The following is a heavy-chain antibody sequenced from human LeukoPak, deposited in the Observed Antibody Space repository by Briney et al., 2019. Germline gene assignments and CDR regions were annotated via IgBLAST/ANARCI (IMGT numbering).Heavy chain of an antibody. D-gene: IGHD6-13*01. J-gene: IGHJ4*02. CDR1: GGSISSSSWF. CDR2: VCYGGGT. Sequence: SETLSLTCAISGGSISSSSWFWGWIRQPPGQGLEWIGSVCYGGGTYYNPSLKSRVTISLDASKNQFSLKVTSVTAADTAVYYCTRRASSSWYFDYWGQGTLVTVSS. CDR3: TRRASSSWYFDY. V-gene: IGHV4-39*01.